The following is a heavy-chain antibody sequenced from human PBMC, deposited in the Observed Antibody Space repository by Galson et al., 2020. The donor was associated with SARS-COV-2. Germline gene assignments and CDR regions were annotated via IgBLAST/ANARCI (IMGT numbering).Heavy chain of an antibody. Sequence: SEPLSLTCNVPGGSISTSIYFWGWIRQPPGKGLQWIRTTYDSGSTYYDPSLTSRLTISVDTSKNQFSLKLSSVTAADTAVYYCARHGRGELLFPWDYWGQGILVTVSS. J-gene: IGHJ4*02. D-gene: IGHD1-26*01. V-gene: IGHV4-39*01. CDR2: TYDSGST. CDR1: GGSISTSIYF. CDR3: ARHGRGELLFPWDY.